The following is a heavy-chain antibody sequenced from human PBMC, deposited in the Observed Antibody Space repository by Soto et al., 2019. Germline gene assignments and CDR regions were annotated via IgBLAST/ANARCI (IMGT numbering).Heavy chain of an antibody. D-gene: IGHD3-22*01. J-gene: IGHJ4*02. CDR3: ARVKGVSYYDSSGPFDY. Sequence: QAGGSLRLSCAASGFTFSSYAMSWVRQAPGKGLEWVSAISGSGGSTYYADSVKGRFTISRDNSKNTLYLQMNSLRAEDTAVYYCARVKGVSYYDSSGPFDYWGQGTLVTVSS. CDR1: GFTFSSYA. CDR2: ISGSGGST. V-gene: IGHV3-23*01.